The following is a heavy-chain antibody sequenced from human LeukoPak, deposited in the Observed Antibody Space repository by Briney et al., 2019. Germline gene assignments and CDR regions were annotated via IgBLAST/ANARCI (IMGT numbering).Heavy chain of an antibody. J-gene: IGHJ4*02. CDR2: MNPNSGNT. Sequence: ASVKVSCKASGYTFTSYDINWVRQATGQGLEWMGWMNPNSGNTGYAQKFQGRVTITADKSTSTAYMELSSLRSEDTAVYYCARESGITIFEEPGYFDYWGQGTLVTVSS. V-gene: IGHV1-8*01. CDR3: ARESGITIFEEPGYFDY. D-gene: IGHD3-3*01. CDR1: GYTFTSYD.